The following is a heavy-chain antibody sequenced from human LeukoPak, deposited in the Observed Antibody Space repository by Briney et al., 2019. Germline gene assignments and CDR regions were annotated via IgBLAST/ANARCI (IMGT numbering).Heavy chain of an antibody. CDR1: GFTFSSYG. CDR3: ARDPVITLPEGWYFDL. J-gene: IGHJ2*01. V-gene: IGHV3-33*01. D-gene: IGHD3-16*01. CDR2: IWYDGSNK. Sequence: GGSLRLSCAASGFTFSSYGMHWVRQAPGKGLEWVAVIWYDGSNKYYADSVKGRFTISRDNSKNTLYLQMNSLRAEDTAVYYCARDPVITLPEGWYFDLWGRGTLVTVSS.